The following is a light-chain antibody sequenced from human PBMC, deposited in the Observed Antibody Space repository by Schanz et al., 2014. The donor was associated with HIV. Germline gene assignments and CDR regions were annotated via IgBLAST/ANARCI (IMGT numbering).Light chain of an antibody. J-gene: IGKJ2*01. CDR1: QNISTY. V-gene: IGKV1-39*01. CDR3: QQSYSIPYT. CDR2: AAL. Sequence: DVHMTQSPSSLSASVGDNVTITCRASQNISTYLNWYQQRPGKAPKLLIYAALNLQSGVPSRFSGSGSGTDFTLIISSLQPEDFATYFCQQSYSIPYTFGQGTKLQIK.